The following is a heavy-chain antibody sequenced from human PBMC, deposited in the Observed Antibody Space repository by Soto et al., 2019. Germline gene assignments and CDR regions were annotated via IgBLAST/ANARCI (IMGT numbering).Heavy chain of an antibody. Sequence: QVQLVESGGGVVQPGRSLRLSCGVSGFTFSGYAMHWVRQAPGKGLEWVAVISYDGYNKYYADSVKGRFTIYRDNSKNPLYLQMNSLRAEDTAVYYCALDDSSGYKPLDHWGQGTLVNVSS. CDR1: GFTFSGYA. D-gene: IGHD3-22*01. J-gene: IGHJ4*02. V-gene: IGHV3-30-3*01. CDR2: ISYDGYNK. CDR3: ALDDSSGYKPLDH.